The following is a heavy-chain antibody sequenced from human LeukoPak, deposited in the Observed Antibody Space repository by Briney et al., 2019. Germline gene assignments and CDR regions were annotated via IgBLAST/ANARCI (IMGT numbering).Heavy chain of an antibody. Sequence: GASVKVSCKASGYTFTGYYMHWVRQAPGQGLEWMGWINPNSGDTNYAQKFQGRVTMTRDTSISTAYMELSRLRSDDTAVYYCARDFTTSSPGADGCWGQGTLVTVSS. CDR1: GYTFTGYY. J-gene: IGHJ4*02. CDR2: INPNSGDT. D-gene: IGHD2-2*01. V-gene: IGHV1-2*02. CDR3: ARDFTTSSPGADGC.